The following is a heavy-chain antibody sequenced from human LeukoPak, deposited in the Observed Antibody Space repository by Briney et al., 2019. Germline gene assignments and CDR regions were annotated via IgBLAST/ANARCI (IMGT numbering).Heavy chain of an antibody. D-gene: IGHD1-7*01. J-gene: IGHJ6*02. Sequence: TGGSLRLSCAASGFTFSSYWMSWVRQAPGKGLEWVANIKQDGSEKYYVDSVKGRFTISRDNAKNSPDLQMNGLRAEDTAVYYCARTTPYYYGMDVWGQGTTVTVSS. V-gene: IGHV3-7*01. CDR1: GFTFSSYW. CDR3: ARTTPYYYGMDV. CDR2: IKQDGSEK.